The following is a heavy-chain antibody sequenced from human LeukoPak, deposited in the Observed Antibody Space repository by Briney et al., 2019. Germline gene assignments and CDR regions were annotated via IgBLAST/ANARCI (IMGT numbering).Heavy chain of an antibody. CDR2: IGTAGDT. CDR3: ARVAKERVGGVYYFDH. Sequence: GGSLRLSCAASGFTFSDYDMHWVRQATGKGLEWVSAIGTAGDTYYTGSVKGRFTISRENAKNSLYPQMNSLRAGDTAVYYCARVAKERVGGVYYFDHWGQGTLVTVSS. J-gene: IGHJ4*02. D-gene: IGHD1-1*01. CDR1: GFTFSDYD. V-gene: IGHV3-13*01.